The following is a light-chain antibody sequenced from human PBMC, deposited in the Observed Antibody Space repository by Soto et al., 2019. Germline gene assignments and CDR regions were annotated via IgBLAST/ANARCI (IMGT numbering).Light chain of an antibody. Sequence: IQLTQSPSSLSASAGDRVTITCRASQGISSYLAWYQQKPGKAPKLLIYAASTLQSGVPSRFSGSGSRTKFTLTISSLKPADFATYCCQHALTFGQGTKVDIK. J-gene: IGKJ1*01. V-gene: IGKV1-9*01. CDR3: QHALT. CDR1: QGISSY. CDR2: AAS.